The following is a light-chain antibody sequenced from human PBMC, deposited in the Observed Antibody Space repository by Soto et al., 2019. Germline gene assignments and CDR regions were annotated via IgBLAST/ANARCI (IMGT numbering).Light chain of an antibody. CDR3: QQYNSWPLT. J-gene: IGKJ4*01. V-gene: IGKV3D-15*01. CDR2: DIF. CDR1: QSVGGD. Sequence: EIVMTQSPATLSVSPGERATLSCRASQSVGGDLAWYQQKPGQAPRLVIYDIFTRAPGVPTRISGSGSGTEFTLTISSLQSEDFAVYYCQQYNSWPLTFGGGTKVDI.